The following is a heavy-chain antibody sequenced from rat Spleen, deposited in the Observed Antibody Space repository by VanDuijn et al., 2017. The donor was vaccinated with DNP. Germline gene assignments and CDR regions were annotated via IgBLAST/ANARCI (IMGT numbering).Heavy chain of an antibody. CDR3: ATWGWLLGLDA. CDR2: ISYDGSST. V-gene: IGHV5-7*01. Sequence: EVQLVESGGGLVQPGRSLKLSCAASGFTFSDYYMAWVRQAPTKGLEWVATISYDGSSTYYRDSVKGRFTISRDNAKSTLYLQMDSLRSGDTATCYCATWGWLLGLDAWGQGISVTVSA. CDR1: GFTFSDYY. D-gene: IGHD1-12*03. J-gene: IGHJ4*01.